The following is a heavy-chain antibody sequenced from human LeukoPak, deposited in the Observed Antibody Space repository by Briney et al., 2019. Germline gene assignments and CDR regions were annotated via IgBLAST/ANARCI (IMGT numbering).Heavy chain of an antibody. CDR3: AHLRGYYDILTGYYYYFDY. D-gene: IGHD3-9*01. Sequence: SGPTLVKPTQTLTLTCTFSGFSLSTSGVGVGWIRQPPGKALEWLAPIYWNDDKRYSPALKSRLTITKDTSKNQVVLTMTNMDPVDTATYYCAHLRGYYDILTGYYYYFDYWGQGTLVTVSS. CDR1: GFSLSTSGVG. V-gene: IGHV2-5*01. J-gene: IGHJ4*02. CDR2: IYWNDDK.